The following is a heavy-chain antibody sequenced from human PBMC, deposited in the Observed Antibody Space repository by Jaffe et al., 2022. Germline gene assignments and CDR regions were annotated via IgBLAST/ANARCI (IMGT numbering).Heavy chain of an antibody. Sequence: QITLKESGPTLVKPTQTLTLTCTFSGFSLSTSGVGVGWIRQPPGKALEWLALIYWNDDKRYSPSLKSRLTITKDTSKNQVVLTMTNMDPVDTATYYCAHSSFLYSSPGGRPPKYFQHWGQGTLVTVSS. J-gene: IGHJ1*01. CDR3: AHSSFLYSSPGGRPPKYFQH. V-gene: IGHV2-5*01. CDR1: GFSLSTSGVG. D-gene: IGHD3-16*01. CDR2: IYWNDDK.